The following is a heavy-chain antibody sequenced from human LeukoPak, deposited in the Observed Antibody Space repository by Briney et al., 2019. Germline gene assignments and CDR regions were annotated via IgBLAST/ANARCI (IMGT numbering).Heavy chain of an antibody. CDR1: GSTFSDYS. D-gene: IGHD5-18*01. Sequence: PGGSLRLSCAASGSTFSDYSMNWVRQAPGKGLEWVANIKQDGSEKYYVDSVKGRFTISRDNAKNSLYLQMNSLRAEDTAVYYCAKDPRAQLSYWGQGTLVTVSS. J-gene: IGHJ4*02. CDR2: IKQDGSEK. V-gene: IGHV3-7*01. CDR3: AKDPRAQLSY.